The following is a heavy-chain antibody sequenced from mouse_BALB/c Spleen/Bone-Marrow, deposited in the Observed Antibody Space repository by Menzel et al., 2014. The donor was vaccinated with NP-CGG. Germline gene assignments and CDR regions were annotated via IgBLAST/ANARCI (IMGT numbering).Heavy chain of an antibody. Sequence: QVHLQQPGAELARPGASVKLSCKAAGYTFTSYWMQWVKQRPGQGLEWIGAIYPGDGDTRYSQKFKEKATLTADKSSSTAYIQLSSLASEDSAVYYCARRGSDYENAMDYWGQGTSVIVSS. CDR2: IYPGDGDT. J-gene: IGHJ4*01. V-gene: IGHV1-87*01. CDR1: GYTFTSYW. D-gene: IGHD2-4*01. CDR3: ARRGSDYENAMDY.